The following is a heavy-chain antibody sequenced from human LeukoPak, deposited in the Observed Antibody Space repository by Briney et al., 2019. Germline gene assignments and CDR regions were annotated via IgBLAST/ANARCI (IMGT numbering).Heavy chain of an antibody. CDR1: GFTFSSYA. CDR3: ARGETTGGVDY. D-gene: IGHD4-17*01. CDR2: ISSNGGST. Sequence: GGSLRLSCAASGFTFSSYAMHWVRQAPGKGLEYVSAISSNGGSTYYANSVKGRFTISRDNSKNTLYLQMGSLRAEDMAVYYCARGETTGGVDYWGQGTLVTGSS. V-gene: IGHV3-64*01. J-gene: IGHJ4*02.